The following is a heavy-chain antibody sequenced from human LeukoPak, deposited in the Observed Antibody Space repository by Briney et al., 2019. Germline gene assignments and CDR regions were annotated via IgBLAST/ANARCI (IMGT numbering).Heavy chain of an antibody. D-gene: IGHD2-2*01. J-gene: IGHJ4*02. CDR2: ISYDGSNK. V-gene: IGHV3-30*18. CDR3: AKVFEPAATSSALDY. Sequence: PGGSLRLSCAASGFTFSSYGMHWVRQAPGKGLEWVAVISYDGSNKYYADSVKGRFTISRDNSKNTLYLQMNSLRAEDTAVYYCAKVFEPAATSSALDYWGQGTLVTVSS. CDR1: GFTFSSYG.